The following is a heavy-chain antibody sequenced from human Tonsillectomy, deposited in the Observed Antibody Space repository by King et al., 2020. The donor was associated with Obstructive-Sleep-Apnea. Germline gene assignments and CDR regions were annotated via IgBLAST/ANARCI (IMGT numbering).Heavy chain of an antibody. CDR3: TTDSGRRVAVAGYY. CDR1: GFTFSNAW. CDR2: IKSKTDGGTT. Sequence: VQLVESGGGLVKPGGSLRLSCAASGFTFSNAWMSWVRQAPGKGLEWVGRIKSKTDGGTTDYAAPVKGRFTISRDDSKNTLYLQMNSLKTEDTAVYYCTTDSGRRVAVAGYYWGQGTLVTVSS. D-gene: IGHD6-19*01. V-gene: IGHV3-15*01. J-gene: IGHJ4*02.